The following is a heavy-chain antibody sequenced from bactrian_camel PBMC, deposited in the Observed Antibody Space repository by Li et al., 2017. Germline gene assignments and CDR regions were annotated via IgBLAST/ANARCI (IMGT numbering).Heavy chain of an antibody. CDR3: AARKTYGGSQPYDY. CDR2: ISQFGDGT. Sequence: HVQLVESGGGLVQAGGSLRLSCTASGLTFDSYHMGWFRQAPGKEREGVSCISQFGDGTYYVDSVKGRFTISRDNAKNTAYLQLNSLKTEDMAMYYCAARKTYGGSQPYDYWSQGTQVTVS. V-gene: IGHV3S63*01. D-gene: IGHD6*01. CDR1: GLTFDSYH. J-gene: IGHJ4*01.